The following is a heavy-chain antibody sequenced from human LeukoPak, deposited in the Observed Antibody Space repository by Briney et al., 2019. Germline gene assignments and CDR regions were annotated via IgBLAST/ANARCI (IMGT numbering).Heavy chain of an antibody. CDR1: GFTFSRYW. CDR2: IKQDGSEE. V-gene: IGHV3-7*01. Sequence: GGSLRLSCATSGFTFSRYWMSWVRQIPGKGLEWVASIKQDGSEEKFADSVKGRFTIYRDNAKKSVDLQMNSLGAEDTAVYFCATTVRLAGQGYFDYWGQGTLVTVSS. D-gene: IGHD6-19*01. CDR3: ATTVRLAGQGYFDY. J-gene: IGHJ4*02.